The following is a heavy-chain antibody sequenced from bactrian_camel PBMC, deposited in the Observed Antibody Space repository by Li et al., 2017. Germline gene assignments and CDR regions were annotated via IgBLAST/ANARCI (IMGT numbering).Heavy chain of an antibody. CDR2: IALDGRT. D-gene: IGHD6*01. V-gene: IGHV3S53*01. CDR1: GYTYNRNC. Sequence: HVQLVESGGGSVQAGGSLRLSCAASGYTYNRNCMAWFRQAPGKEREGVACIALDGRTGYTDSVKGRFTISKDPAKKALVLQMDSLKPEDTAMYFCAADFSGGTTWIYPARGGGWYIWHGLLGPGDPGHRL. CDR3: AADFSGGTTWIYPARGGGWYIWHGL. J-gene: IGHJ4*01.